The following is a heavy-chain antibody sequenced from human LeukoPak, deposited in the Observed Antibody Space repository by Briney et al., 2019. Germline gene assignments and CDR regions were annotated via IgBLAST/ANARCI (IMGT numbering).Heavy chain of an antibody. CDR3: AKGRRWQWSPFDY. V-gene: IGHV3-30*18. CDR1: AFAFNISG. CDR2: ISYDGSNK. D-gene: IGHD5-24*01. Sequence: GGSLRLSCAASAFAFNISGMHWVRQAPGKGLEWVAVISYDGSNKYYADSVKGRFTISRDNSKNTLYLQMNSLRAEDTAVYYCAKGRRWQWSPFDYWGQGTLVTVSS. J-gene: IGHJ4*02.